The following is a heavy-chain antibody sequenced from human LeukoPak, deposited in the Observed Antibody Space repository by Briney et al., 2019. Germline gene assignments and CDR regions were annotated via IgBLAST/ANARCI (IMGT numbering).Heavy chain of an antibody. CDR1: GFTFSSYG. D-gene: IGHD6-13*01. CDR2: ISYDGGNT. J-gene: IGHJ4*02. V-gene: IGHV3-30*03. Sequence: PGGSLRLSCAASGFTFSSYGMHWVRQAPGKGLEWVAVISYDGGNTYYEDSVKGRFTISRDNSKNTLYLQMNSLRAEDTAVYYCATSSYSSSWYSSNWGEGTLVSVSS. CDR3: ATSSYSSSWYSSN.